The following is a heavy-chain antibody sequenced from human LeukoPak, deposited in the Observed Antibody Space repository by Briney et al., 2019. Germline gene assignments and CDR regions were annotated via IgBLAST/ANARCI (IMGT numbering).Heavy chain of an antibody. CDR1: GFTFSSYA. CDR3: ASGVNYFDY. J-gene: IGHJ4*02. V-gene: IGHV3-21*01. Sequence: GGSLRLSCAGSGFTFSSYAMSWVRQAPGKGLEWVSSISSRSSYIFYADSVKGRFTISRDNAKKSLYLQMNSLRAEDTAVYYCASGVNYFDYWGQGTLVTVSS. CDR2: ISSRSSYI. D-gene: IGHD3-3*01.